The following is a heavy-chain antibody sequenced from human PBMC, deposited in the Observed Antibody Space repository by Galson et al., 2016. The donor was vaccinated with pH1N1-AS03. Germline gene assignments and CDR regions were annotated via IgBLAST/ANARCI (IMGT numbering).Heavy chain of an antibody. Sequence: SLRLSCAASGFTVTRNDMHWVRQATGKGLEWVSIIAATGPTHYADSVKGRFTISRDNSKNTLYLQMNSLRAEDTAVYYCAKGVGATDGLFDYWGPGTLVTVSS. V-gene: IGHV3-13*01. CDR1: GFTVTRND. D-gene: IGHD4/OR15-4a*01. CDR2: IAATGPT. J-gene: IGHJ4*02. CDR3: AKGVGATDGLFDY.